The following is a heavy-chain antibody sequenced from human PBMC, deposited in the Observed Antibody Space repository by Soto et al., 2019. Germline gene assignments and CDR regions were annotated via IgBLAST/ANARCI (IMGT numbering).Heavy chain of an antibody. V-gene: IGHV4-34*01. CDR3: ARGGERLYYYYGMDV. CDR1: GGSFSGYY. CDR2: INHSGST. J-gene: IGHJ6*02. Sequence: ASETLSLTCAVYGGSFSGYYWSWIRQPPGKGLEWIGEINHSGSTNYNPSLKSRVTISVDTSKNQFSLKLSSVTAADTAVYYCARGGERLYYYYGMDVWGQGTTVTVS. D-gene: IGHD1-1*01.